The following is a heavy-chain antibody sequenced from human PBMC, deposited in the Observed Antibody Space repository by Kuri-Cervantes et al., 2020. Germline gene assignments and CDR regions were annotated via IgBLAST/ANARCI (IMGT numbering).Heavy chain of an antibody. CDR2: IIPIFGTA. D-gene: IGHD5-18*01. CDR1: GGTFSSYA. V-gene: IGHV1-69*13. Sequence: SVKVSCKASGGTFSSYAISWVRQAPGQGLEWMGGIIPIFGTANYAQKFQGRVTITADESTSTAYMELSSLRSEDTAVYYCARDDMVTPQAAAFDIWSQGTMVTVSS. J-gene: IGHJ3*02. CDR3: ARDDMVTPQAAAFDI.